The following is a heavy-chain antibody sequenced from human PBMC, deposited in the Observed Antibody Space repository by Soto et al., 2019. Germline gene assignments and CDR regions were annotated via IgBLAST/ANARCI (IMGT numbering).Heavy chain of an antibody. CDR3: AAQLVPAARIDY. CDR2: ISPYNGKT. Sequence: QVQLVQSGAEVKRPGASVKVSCKTSAYTFTSYGISWVRQAPGQGLEWMGWISPYNGKTNYPQKFEDRVTMTTATPTSTAYMELRNLRSDDTAVYYCAAQLVPAARIDYWGQGTLVTVSS. D-gene: IGHD2-2*01. J-gene: IGHJ4*02. V-gene: IGHV1-18*01. CDR1: AYTFTSYG.